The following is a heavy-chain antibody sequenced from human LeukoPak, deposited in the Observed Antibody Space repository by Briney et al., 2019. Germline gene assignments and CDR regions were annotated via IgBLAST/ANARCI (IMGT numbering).Heavy chain of an antibody. D-gene: IGHD3-10*01. V-gene: IGHV4-31*03. CDR1: ADSLSSGGHY. CDR2: IHHSRRS. CDR3: ARGGNRFGGFYFDY. J-gene: IGHJ4*02. Sequence: SQTLSLTCTVSADSLSSGGHYWAWIRQFPGKGLESIGFIHHSRRSRHNPSLKERAAISVDTSRKQFALKLSSVTAADTAFYYCARGGNRFGGFYFDYWGQGIQVIVSS.